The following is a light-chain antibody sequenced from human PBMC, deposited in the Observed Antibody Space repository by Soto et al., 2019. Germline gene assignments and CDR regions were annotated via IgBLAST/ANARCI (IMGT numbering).Light chain of an antibody. CDR1: QSVSSTY. CDR2: GAS. Sequence: EIVLTQSPGTLSLSPGERATLSCRASQSVSSTYLGWYQQKPGQAPRLLIYGASSRATGIPDRFSGSGSGTDFILTIIRLQPEDFAVYYCQLYCSTPPMTFGQGTKVEIK. J-gene: IGKJ1*01. CDR3: QLYCSTPPMT. V-gene: IGKV3-20*01.